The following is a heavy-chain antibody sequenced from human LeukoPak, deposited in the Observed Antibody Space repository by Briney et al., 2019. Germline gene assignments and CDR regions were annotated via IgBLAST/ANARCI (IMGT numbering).Heavy chain of an antibody. CDR2: IYFGGST. J-gene: IGHJ4*02. Sequence: PSETLSLTCSVSGGSINNRNYYWGWVRQPPGKELEWIGHIYFGGSTFYNPSLKSRLTMSIDTSKDQFSLNISSVAAADTAVYYCARLPVYFGRGYFDSWGRGTLVTVSS. CDR1: GGSINNRNYY. CDR3: ARLPVYFGRGYFDS. V-gene: IGHV4-39*01. D-gene: IGHD1-14*01.